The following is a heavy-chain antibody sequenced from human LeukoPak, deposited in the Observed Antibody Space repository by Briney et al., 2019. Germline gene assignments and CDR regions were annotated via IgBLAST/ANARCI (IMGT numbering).Heavy chain of an antibody. D-gene: IGHD6-13*01. CDR1: GFTFGDYA. CDR2: IYYSGST. V-gene: IGHV4-59*01. J-gene: IGHJ6*02. CDR3: ARAASYSSSWYGPLYYYYGMDV. Sequence: PGGSLRLSCTASGFTFGDYAMSWIRQPPGKGLEWIGYIYYSGSTNYNPSLKSRVTISVDTSKNQFSLKLSSVTAADTAVYYCARAASYSSSWYGPLYYYYGMDVWGQGTTVTVSS.